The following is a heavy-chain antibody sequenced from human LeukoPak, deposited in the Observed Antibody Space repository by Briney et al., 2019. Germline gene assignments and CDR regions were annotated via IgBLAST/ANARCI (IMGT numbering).Heavy chain of an antibody. CDR1: GGSISSGDYY. J-gene: IGHJ6*03. CDR2: IYYSGST. V-gene: IGHV4-30-4*08. Sequence: PSQTLSLTRTVSGGSISSGDYYWSWIRQPPGKGLEWLGYIYYSGSTYYNPALKSRVTISVDTSKNQFSLKLSSVTAADTAVYYCARYSVVVVPAAITSNYYYYYYMDVWGKGTTVTVSS. D-gene: IGHD2-2*02. CDR3: ARYSVVVVPAAITSNYYYYYYMDV.